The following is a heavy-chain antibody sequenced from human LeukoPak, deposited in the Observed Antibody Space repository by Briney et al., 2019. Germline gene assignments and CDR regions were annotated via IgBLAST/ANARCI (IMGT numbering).Heavy chain of an antibody. J-gene: IGHJ6*03. CDR1: GYSISSGYY. Sequence: SETLSLTCTVSGYSISSGYYWGWIRQPPGKGLEWIGSIYHSGSTYYNPSLKSRVTISVDTSKNQFSLKLSSVTAADTAVYYCARGRSGSYLLFYYYYYYMDVWGKGTTVTVSS. CDR3: ARGRSGSYLLFYYYYYYMDV. V-gene: IGHV4-38-2*02. D-gene: IGHD1-26*01. CDR2: IYHSGST.